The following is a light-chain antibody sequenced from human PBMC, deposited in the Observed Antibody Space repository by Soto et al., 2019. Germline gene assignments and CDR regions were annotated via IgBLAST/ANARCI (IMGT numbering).Light chain of an antibody. Sequence: EIVLTQSPGTLSLSPGERATLSCRASQSVSSSYLAWYQQKPGQAPRLLIYGASSRATGIPDRFGGSGSGTDFTLTISRLEPEDVAVYYCQQYGSSPKYTFGQGTKLEIK. CDR3: QQYGSSPKYT. V-gene: IGKV3-20*01. CDR2: GAS. J-gene: IGKJ2*01. CDR1: QSVSSSY.